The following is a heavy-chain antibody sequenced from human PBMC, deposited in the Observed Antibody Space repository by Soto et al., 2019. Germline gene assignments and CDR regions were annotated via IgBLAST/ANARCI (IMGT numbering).Heavy chain of an antibody. D-gene: IGHD4-4*01. J-gene: IGHJ6*02. CDR2: IYPGDSDT. Sequence: GESLKISCKGSGYSFTSYWIGWVRQMPGKGLEWMGIIYPGDSDTRYSPSFQGQVTISADKSISTAYLQWSSLKASDTAMYYCARSKSDGGYYYYGMDVWGQGTTVTVSS. CDR1: GYSFTSYW. V-gene: IGHV5-51*01. CDR3: ARSKSDGGYYYYGMDV.